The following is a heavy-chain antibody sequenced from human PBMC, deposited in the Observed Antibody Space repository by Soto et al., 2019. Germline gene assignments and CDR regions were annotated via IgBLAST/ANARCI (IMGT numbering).Heavy chain of an antibody. V-gene: IGHV3-15*07. Sequence: EVQLVESGGGLVKPGGSLRLSCAASGFTFSNAWMNWVRQAPGKGLEWVGRIKSKTDGGTTDYAAPVKGRFTISRDDSKNTLYLQMNSLKTEDTAVYYCTTWSSGWYGYYYYYGMDVWGQGTTVTVSS. J-gene: IGHJ6*02. CDR2: IKSKTDGGTT. D-gene: IGHD6-19*01. CDR3: TTWSSGWYGYYYYYGMDV. CDR1: GFTFSNAW.